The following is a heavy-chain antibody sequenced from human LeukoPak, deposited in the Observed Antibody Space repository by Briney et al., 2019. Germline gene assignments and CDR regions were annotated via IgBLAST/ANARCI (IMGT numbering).Heavy chain of an antibody. J-gene: IGHJ4*02. D-gene: IGHD3-3*01. CDR1: GSTFSNAW. V-gene: IGHV3-15*01. Sequence: GGSLRLSCAASGSTFSNAWMSWVRQAPGKGLEWVGRIKSKTDGGTTDYAAPVKGRFTISRDDSKNTLYLQMNSLKTEDTAVYYCTTDPQYYDFWSGYRPFDYWGQGTLVTVSS. CDR3: TTDPQYYDFWSGYRPFDY. CDR2: IKSKTDGGTT.